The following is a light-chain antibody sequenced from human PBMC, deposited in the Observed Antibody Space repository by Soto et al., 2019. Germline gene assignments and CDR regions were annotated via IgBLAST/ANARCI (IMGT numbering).Light chain of an antibody. J-gene: IGLJ1*01. CDR3: CSFTTSSTYV. CDR1: SSDLGSYNR. Sequence: QSVLTQPASVSGSPGQSITISCTGTSSDLGSYNRVSWYQQHPGKAPKLVIYEVNNRPSGVSNRFSGSKSGNTASLTISGLQAEDEADYYCCSFTTSSTYVFGSGTNVTVL. CDR2: EVN. V-gene: IGLV2-14*01.